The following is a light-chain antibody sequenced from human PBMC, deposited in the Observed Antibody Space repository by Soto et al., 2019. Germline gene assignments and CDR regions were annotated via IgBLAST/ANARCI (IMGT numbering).Light chain of an antibody. V-gene: IGKV3-15*01. J-gene: IGKJ2*01. CDR2: GAS. Sequence: EIVMTQSPVTLSVSPGERATLSCRASQSVSSSLAWFQQKPGQAPRLLIYGASTRATGIPARFSGSGSGTEFTLTISSLQSEDFAVYYCQQYNNLPRTFGQGTKLEMK. CDR1: QSVSSS. CDR3: QQYNNLPRT.